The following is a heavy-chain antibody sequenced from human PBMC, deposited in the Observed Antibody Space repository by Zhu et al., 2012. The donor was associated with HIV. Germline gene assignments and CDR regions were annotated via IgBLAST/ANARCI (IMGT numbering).Heavy chain of an antibody. V-gene: IGHV4-38-2*02. Sequence: QVQLQESGPGLVKPSETLSLTCTVSGYSISSGYYWGWIRQPPGKGLEWIGSIYHSGSTYYNPSLKSRVTISVDTSKNQFSLKLSSVTAADTAVYYCARDGIVVGYGFQHWGQGTLVTVSS. D-gene: IGHD3-22*01. CDR1: GYSISSGYY. CDR2: IYHSGST. CDR3: ARDGIVVGYGFQH. J-gene: IGHJ1*01.